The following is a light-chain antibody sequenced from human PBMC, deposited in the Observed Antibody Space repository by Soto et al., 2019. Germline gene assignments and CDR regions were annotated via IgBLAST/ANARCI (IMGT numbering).Light chain of an antibody. V-gene: IGKV3-20*01. CDR2: GAS. CDR3: QQYGSSPTT. Sequence: QSPSSRAVTQGKRVTLSCRASQSVSSNLAWYQQKPGQAPRLLMYGASSRATGIPDRFSGSGSGTDFTLTISRLEPEDFAVYYCQQYGSSPTTFGQGTKVDIK. J-gene: IGKJ1*01. CDR1: QSVSSN.